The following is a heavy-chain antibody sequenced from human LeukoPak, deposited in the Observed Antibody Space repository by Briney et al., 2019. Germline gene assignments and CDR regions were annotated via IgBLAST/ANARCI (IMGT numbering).Heavy chain of an antibody. CDR2: ISYDGSNK. J-gene: IGHJ4*02. Sequence: PGRSLRLSCAASGFTFSSYAMHWVRQAPGKGLEWVAVISYDGSNKYYADSVKGRFTISRDNSKNTLYLQMNSLRAEDTAVYYCAREAGYSSGWSNFDYWGQGTLVTVSS. CDR3: AREAGYSSGWSNFDY. D-gene: IGHD6-19*01. V-gene: IGHV3-30-3*01. CDR1: GFTFSSYA.